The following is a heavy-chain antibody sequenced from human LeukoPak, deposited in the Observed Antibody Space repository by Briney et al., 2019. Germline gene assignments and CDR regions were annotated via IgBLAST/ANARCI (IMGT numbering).Heavy chain of an antibody. CDR1: GGSIGSSNW. CDR2: IYHSGST. CDR3: ALIAVADRYFDY. V-gene: IGHV4-4*02. Sequence: SETLSLTCAVSGGSIGSSNWWSWVRQPPGKGLEWIGEIYHSGSTNYNPSLKSRVTISVDKSKNQFSLKLSSVTAADTAVYYCALIAVADRYFDYWGQGTLVTVSS. J-gene: IGHJ4*02. D-gene: IGHD6-19*01.